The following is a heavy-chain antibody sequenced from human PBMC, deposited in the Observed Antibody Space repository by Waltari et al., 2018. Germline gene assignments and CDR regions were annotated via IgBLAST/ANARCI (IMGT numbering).Heavy chain of an antibody. Sequence: EVQLVESGGGLVQPGRSLRLSCAASGFTFDDYAMHWVRQAPGKGLEWVSGISWNSGSIGYADSVKGRFTISRDNAKNSLYLQMNSLRAEDTALYYCAKDNSRYDFWSGQGWFDPWGQGTLVTVSS. CDR2: ISWNSGSI. CDR3: AKDNSRYDFWSGQGWFDP. V-gene: IGHV3-9*01. D-gene: IGHD3-3*01. J-gene: IGHJ5*02. CDR1: GFTFDDYA.